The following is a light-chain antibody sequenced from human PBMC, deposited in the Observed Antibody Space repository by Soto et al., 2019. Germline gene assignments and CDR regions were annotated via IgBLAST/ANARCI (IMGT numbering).Light chain of an antibody. Sequence: EIVMTQSPSTLSVSPGERATLSCRASQSVSSNLAWYQQKPGQAPRLLLYGASTSATGIPARFIRSGSATEFTLTISSLQSEDFAVYYCQQYNNWPRTFGQGTKVEIK. CDR3: QQYNNWPRT. CDR2: GAS. V-gene: IGKV3-15*01. CDR1: QSVSSN. J-gene: IGKJ1*01.